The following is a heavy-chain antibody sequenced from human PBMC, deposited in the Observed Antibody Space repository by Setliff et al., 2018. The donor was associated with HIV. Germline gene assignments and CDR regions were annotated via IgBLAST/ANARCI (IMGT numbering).Heavy chain of an antibody. V-gene: IGHV3-48*04. Sequence: GGSLRLSCEASGFTFSTYGMNWVRHAPGKGLEWVAQISSSGFPIYYADSVKGRFTISRDNAKNSMDLQMNSLRAEDTAIYYCARKLRPGHGVDVWGQGTTVTVSS. CDR3: ARKLRPGHGVDV. D-gene: IGHD3-10*01. J-gene: IGHJ6*02. CDR2: ISSSGFPI. CDR1: GFTFSTYG.